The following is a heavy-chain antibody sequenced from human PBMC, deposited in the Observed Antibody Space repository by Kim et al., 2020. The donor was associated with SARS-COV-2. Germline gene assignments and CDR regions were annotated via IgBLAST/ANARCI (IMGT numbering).Heavy chain of an antibody. V-gene: IGHV2-70*01. CDR1: GFSLSTSGMC. Sequence: SGPTLVNPTQTLTLTCTFSGFSLSTSGMCVSWIRQPPGKALEWLALIGWDDVKSYSTSLKTRLTISKDTSKNQVVLTMTNMDPVDTATYYCARGGSSWYLYYFDYWGQGTLVTVSS. CDR2: IGWDDVK. CDR3: ARGGSSWYLYYFDY. D-gene: IGHD6-13*01. J-gene: IGHJ4*02.